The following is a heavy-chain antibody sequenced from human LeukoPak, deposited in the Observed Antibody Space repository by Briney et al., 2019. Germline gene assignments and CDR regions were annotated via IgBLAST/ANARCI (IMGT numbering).Heavy chain of an antibody. J-gene: IGHJ4*02. CDR1: GGTFSSYA. V-gene: IGHV1-69*13. CDR2: IIPIFGTA. CDR3: ARGRFLEWLLNYYFDY. Sequence: GASVKVSCKASGGTFSSYAISWVRQAPGQGLEWMGGIIPIFGTANYAQKFQGRVTITADESTSTAYMELSSLRSEDTAVYYCARGRFLEWLLNYYFDYWGQGTLVTVSS. D-gene: IGHD3-3*01.